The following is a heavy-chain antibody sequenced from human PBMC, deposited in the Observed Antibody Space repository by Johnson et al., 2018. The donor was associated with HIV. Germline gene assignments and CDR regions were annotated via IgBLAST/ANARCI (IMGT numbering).Heavy chain of an antibody. CDR1: GFTFDNYG. J-gene: IGHJ3*01. V-gene: IGHV3-20*04. D-gene: IGHD6-13*01. CDR2: INWNGGST. CDR3: ARDGEAQQLPLGDAFDF. Sequence: EQLVESGGGVVRPGGSLRLSCAASGFTFDNYGMSWVRQAPGKGLEWVSGINWNGGSTGYADSVKGRFTISRDNAKNSLYLQMNSLRAEDTALYYGARDGEAQQLPLGDAFDFWGQGTMVTVSS.